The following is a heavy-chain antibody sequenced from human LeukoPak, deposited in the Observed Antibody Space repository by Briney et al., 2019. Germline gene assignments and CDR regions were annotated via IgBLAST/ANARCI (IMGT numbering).Heavy chain of an antibody. CDR2: ISSSGSTI. V-gene: IGHV3-48*03. D-gene: IGHD6-13*01. J-gene: IGHJ4*02. Sequence: TGGSLRLSCAASGFTFSSYEMNWVRQAPGKGLEWVSYISSSGSTIYYADSVKGRFTISRDNAKNSLYLQMNSLRAEDTAVYYCARDPERIAAAGINYFFDYWGQGTLVTVSS. CDR1: GFTFSSYE. CDR3: ARDPERIAAAGINYFFDY.